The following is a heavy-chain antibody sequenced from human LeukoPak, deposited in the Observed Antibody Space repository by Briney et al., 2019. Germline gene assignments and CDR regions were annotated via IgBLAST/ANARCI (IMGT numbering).Heavy chain of an antibody. CDR2: IYYSGST. Sequence: PSETLSLTCTVSGGSISSYYWSWIRQPPGKGLEWIGYIYYSGSTNYNPSLKSRVTISVDTSKNQFSLKLSSVTAADTAVYYCARVMHSYYFDYWGQGTLVTVSS. V-gene: IGHV4-59*01. CDR1: GGSISSYY. CDR3: ARVMHSYYFDY. J-gene: IGHJ4*02. D-gene: IGHD5-18*01.